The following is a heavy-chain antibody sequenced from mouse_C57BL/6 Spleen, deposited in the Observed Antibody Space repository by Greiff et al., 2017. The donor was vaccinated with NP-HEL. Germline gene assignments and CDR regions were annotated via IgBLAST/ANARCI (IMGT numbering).Heavy chain of an antibody. Sequence: VQLQQPGAELVMPGASVKLSCKASGYTFTSYWMHWVKQRPGQGLEWIGEIDPSDSYTNYNQKFKGKSTLTVDKSSSTAYMQLSSLTSEDSAVYYCARWEYSNHTGDYWGQGTTLTVSS. V-gene: IGHV1-69*01. D-gene: IGHD2-5*01. CDR1: GYTFTSYW. CDR3: ARWEYSNHTGDY. J-gene: IGHJ2*01. CDR2: IDPSDSYT.